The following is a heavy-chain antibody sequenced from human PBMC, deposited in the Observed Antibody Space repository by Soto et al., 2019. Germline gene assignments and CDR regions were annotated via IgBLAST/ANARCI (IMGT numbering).Heavy chain of an antibody. V-gene: IGHV3-23*01. D-gene: IGHD3-22*01. CDR1: GFTFSRYA. CDR3: AKFLNYYDSSGDH. Sequence: EVQLLESGGGLVQPGGSLRLSCAASGFTFSRYAMSLVRQAPGKGLEWVSAISGSGGSTYYADSVTGRFTISRDNSKNTLYLQMNSLRAEDTAVYYCAKFLNYYDSSGDHWGQGTLVTVSS. CDR2: ISGSGGST. J-gene: IGHJ4*02.